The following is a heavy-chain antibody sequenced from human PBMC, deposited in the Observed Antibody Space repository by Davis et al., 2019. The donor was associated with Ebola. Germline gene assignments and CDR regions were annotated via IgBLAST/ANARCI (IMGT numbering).Heavy chain of an antibody. D-gene: IGHD2-15*01. CDR2: INPNTGGT. V-gene: IGHV1-2*04. CDR3: GRGGGIGYYGMDV. CDR1: GYTFTGFY. Sequence: ASVKVSCKASGYTFTGFYIHWARQAPGQGLEWLGWINPNTGGTNLAQKFQGWVTMTRDTSISTAYMELSRLRSDDTAVYYCGRGGGIGYYGMDVWGQGTTVTVSS. J-gene: IGHJ6*02.